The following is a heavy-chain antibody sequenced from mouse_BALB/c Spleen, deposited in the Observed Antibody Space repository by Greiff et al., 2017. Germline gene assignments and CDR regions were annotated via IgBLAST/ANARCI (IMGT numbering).Heavy chain of an antibody. CDR1: GFSLTGYG. J-gene: IGHJ1*01. CDR2: IWGDGST. CDR3: ATLEYYGSYWYFDV. V-gene: IGHV2-6-7*01. D-gene: IGHD1-1*01. Sequence: VKLMESGPGLVAPSQSLSITCTVSGFSLTGYGVNWVRQPPGKGLEWLGMIWGDGSTDYNSALKSRLSISKDNSKSQVFLKMNSLQTDDTARYYCATLEYYGSYWYFDVWGAGTTVTVSS.